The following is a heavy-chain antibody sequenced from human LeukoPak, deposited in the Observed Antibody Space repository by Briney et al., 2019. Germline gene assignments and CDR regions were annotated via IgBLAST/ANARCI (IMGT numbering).Heavy chain of an antibody. V-gene: IGHV1-46*01. CDR2: INPSGGST. J-gene: IGHJ5*02. CDR3: ARDPRNQNWFDP. D-gene: IGHD1-14*01. Sequence: AASVKVSCKASGYTFTSYYMHWVRQAPGQGLEWMGIINPSGGSTSYAQKFQGRVTMTRDMSTSTVYVELSSLRSEDTAVYYRARDPRNQNWFDPWGQGTLVTVSS. CDR1: GYTFTSYY.